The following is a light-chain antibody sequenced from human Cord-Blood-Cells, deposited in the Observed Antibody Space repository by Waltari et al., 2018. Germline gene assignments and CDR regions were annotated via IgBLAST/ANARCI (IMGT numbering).Light chain of an antibody. CDR3: QQSYSTPYT. CDR2: AAS. V-gene: IGKV1-39*01. CDR1: QSISSY. J-gene: IGKJ2*01. Sequence: DIQMTQPPSSLSACVGDRASITCRASQSISSYLNWYQQKPGKAPKLLIYAASSLQSGVPSRFSGSGSGTDFTLTISSLQPEDFATYYCQQSYSTPYTFGQGTKLEIK.